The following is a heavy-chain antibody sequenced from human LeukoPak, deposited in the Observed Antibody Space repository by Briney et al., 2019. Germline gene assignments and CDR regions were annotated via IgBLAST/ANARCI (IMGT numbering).Heavy chain of an antibody. J-gene: IGHJ6*03. Sequence: PSETLSLTCTVSGGSISSSSYYWGWIRQPPRKGLEWIGSIYYSGSTYYNPSLKSRVTISVDTSKNQFSLKLSSVTAADTAVYYCARHVGYSSSWYPDYYYYYYMDVWGKGTTVTVSS. CDR3: ARHVGYSSSWYPDYYYYYYMDV. V-gene: IGHV4-39*01. CDR2: IYYSGST. D-gene: IGHD6-13*01. CDR1: GGSISSSSYY.